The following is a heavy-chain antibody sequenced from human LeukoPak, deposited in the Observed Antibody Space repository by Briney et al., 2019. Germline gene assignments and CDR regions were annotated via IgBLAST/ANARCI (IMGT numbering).Heavy chain of an antibody. J-gene: IGHJ3*02. CDR3: ARGPLGFCTTSGCSTDAFDI. D-gene: IGHD2-2*02. Sequence: SETLSLTCTVSAGSIRNYYWSWIRQPPGQGLEWIGYVYYSGSTDYNPSLQSRVTISVDIPKKHFSLTLTSVTAADTAVYYCARGPLGFCTTSGCSTDAFDIWGQGTMVTVSS. CDR1: AGSIRNYY. CDR2: VYYSGST. V-gene: IGHV4-59*01.